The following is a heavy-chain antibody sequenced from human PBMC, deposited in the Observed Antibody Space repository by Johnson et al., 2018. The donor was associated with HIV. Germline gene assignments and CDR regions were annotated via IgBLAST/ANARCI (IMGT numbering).Heavy chain of an antibody. CDR1: GFAFSSFA. CDR2: ISYDGSNE. D-gene: IGHD1-26*01. Sequence: VQLVESGGGVVQPGRSLRLSCAASGFAFSSFAVHWVRQAPGKGLEWVAVISYDGSNEYFADSVKGRFTISRDNSNNTLYLQMNSLRTEDTALYYCARAPSVGADDAFDIWGQGTMVTVS. J-gene: IGHJ3*02. V-gene: IGHV3-30-3*01. CDR3: ARAPSVGADDAFDI.